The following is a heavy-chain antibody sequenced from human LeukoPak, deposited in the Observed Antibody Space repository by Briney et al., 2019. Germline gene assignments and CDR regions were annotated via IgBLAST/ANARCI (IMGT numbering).Heavy chain of an antibody. J-gene: IGHJ4*02. V-gene: IGHV3-53*04. CDR1: GFTVSSNY. CDR3: ARGGGDYNPFDY. D-gene: IGHD4-17*01. Sequence: PGGSLRLSCAVSGFTVSSNYMSWVRQAPGKGLEWVSVMYSVGSTYYADSVKGRFTISRHNSKNTLYLEINSLRPDDTAVYYCARGGGDYNPFDYWGQGTLVTVSS. CDR2: MYSVGST.